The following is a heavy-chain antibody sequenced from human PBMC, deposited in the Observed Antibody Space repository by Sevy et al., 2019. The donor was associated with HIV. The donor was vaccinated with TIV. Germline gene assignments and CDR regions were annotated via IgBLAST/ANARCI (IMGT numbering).Heavy chain of an antibody. Sequence: GGSLRLSCAASGFTFRNAWMTWVRQAPGKGLEWVGRIKSKTDGGTTDYAAPVKGRITISREDSTNMVYLQMNSLKTEDTAVYYCTNNRGYCTNGVCGEYFDYGGQGTRFTVSS. D-gene: IGHD2-8*01. CDR1: GFTFRNAW. CDR3: TNNRGYCTNGVCGEYFDY. CDR2: IKSKTDGGTT. J-gene: IGHJ4*02. V-gene: IGHV3-15*01.